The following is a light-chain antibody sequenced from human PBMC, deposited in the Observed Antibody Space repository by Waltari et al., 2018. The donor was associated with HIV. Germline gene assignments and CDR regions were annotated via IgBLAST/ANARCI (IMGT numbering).Light chain of an antibody. J-gene: IGLJ2*01. CDR3: LLYCPGAQLV. V-gene: IGLV7-43*01. CDR1: TGAVTSGYY. Sequence: QTVVTQEPSLTVSPGGTVTLTCASSTGAVTSGYYANWFHQKPGQPPRALIFSTTNRHSWTPSRFSGSLLGAKAALTLSSVQPEDEAEYYCLLYCPGAQLVFGGGTNLTVL. CDR2: STT.